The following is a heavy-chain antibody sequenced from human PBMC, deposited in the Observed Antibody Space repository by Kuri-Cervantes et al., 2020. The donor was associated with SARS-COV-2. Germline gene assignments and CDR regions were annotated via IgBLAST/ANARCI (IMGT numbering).Heavy chain of an antibody. CDR1: GFTFSSYS. Sequence: GESLKISCAASGFTFSSYSMNWVRQAPGKGLEWVANIKQDGSEKYYVDSVKGRFTISRDNAKNSLYLQMNSLRAEDTAVYYCARGSGWYVDYYYGMDVWGQGTTVTVAS. J-gene: IGHJ6*01. D-gene: IGHD6-19*01. V-gene: IGHV3-7*01. CDR3: ARGSGWYVDYYYGMDV. CDR2: IKQDGSEK.